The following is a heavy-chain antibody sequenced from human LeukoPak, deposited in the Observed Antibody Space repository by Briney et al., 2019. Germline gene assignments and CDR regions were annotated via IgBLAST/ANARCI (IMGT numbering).Heavy chain of an antibody. CDR3: SRAEGGIRYFAPSHPDY. CDR1: GFTFSSYA. J-gene: IGHJ4*02. CDR2: ISYDGSNK. Sequence: GGSLRLSCAASGFTFSSYAMHWVRQAPGKGLEWVAVISYDGSNKYYADSVKGRFTISRDNSKNTLYLQMNSLRAEDTAVYYCSRAEGGIRYFAPSHPDYWGQGTLVTVSS. D-gene: IGHD3-9*01. V-gene: IGHV3-30*01.